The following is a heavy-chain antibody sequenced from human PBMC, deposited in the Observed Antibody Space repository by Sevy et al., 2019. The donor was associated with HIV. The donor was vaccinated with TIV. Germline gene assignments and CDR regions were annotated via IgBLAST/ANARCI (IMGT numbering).Heavy chain of an antibody. CDR3: ARARIAVAGTEKGYYYYYGMDV. CDR1: GGSISSYY. D-gene: IGHD6-19*01. CDR2: IYYSGST. V-gene: IGHV4-59*01. J-gene: IGHJ6*02. Sequence: SETLSLTCTVSGGSISSYYWSWIRQPPGKGLEWIGYIYYSGSTNYTPSLKSRVTISVDTSKNQFSLKLSSVTAADTAVYYCARARIAVAGTEKGYYYYYGMDVWGQGTTVTVSS.